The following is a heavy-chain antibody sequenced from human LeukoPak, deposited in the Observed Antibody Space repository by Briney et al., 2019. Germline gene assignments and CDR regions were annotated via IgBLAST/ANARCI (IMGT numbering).Heavy chain of an antibody. CDR2: ISGSGGST. J-gene: IGHJ6*03. Sequence: GGSLRLSCAASGFTFSSFAMSWVRQAPGKGLEWVSAISGSGGSTYYADSVKGRFTISRDNSKNTLYLQMSSLRAEDTAVYYCAERGGLPPLDYYYYYMDVWGKGTTVTVSS. V-gene: IGHV3-23*01. CDR3: AERGGLPPLDYYYYYMDV. CDR1: GFTFSSFA. D-gene: IGHD2-21*02.